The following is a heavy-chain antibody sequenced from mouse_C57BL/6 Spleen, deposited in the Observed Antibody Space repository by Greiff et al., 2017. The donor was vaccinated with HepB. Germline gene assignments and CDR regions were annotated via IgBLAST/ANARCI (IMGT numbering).Heavy chain of an antibody. J-gene: IGHJ2*01. Sequence: VQLKESVAELVRPGASVKLSCTASGFNIKNTNMHWVKQRPKQALEWIGRIDPANGNTKDAPKFQGKATITADTSSNTAYLQLSSLTAEDTAIYYCARWDYYGSSLDYWGQGTTLTVSS. D-gene: IGHD1-1*01. CDR3: ARWDYYGSSLDY. CDR2: IDPANGNT. CDR1: GFNIKNTN. V-gene: IGHV14-3*01.